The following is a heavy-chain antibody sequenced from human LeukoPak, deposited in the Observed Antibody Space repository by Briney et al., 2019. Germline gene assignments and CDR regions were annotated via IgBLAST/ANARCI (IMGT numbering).Heavy chain of an antibody. Sequence: PSETLSLTCAVYGGSFSGYYWSWIRQPPGQGLEWIGEINHSGSTNYHPSLKSRGTISVDASKNQFSLKLSSVTAADTAMYYFATREYCSSTSCYGGGYSYYGMDVWGQGTTVTVSS. CDR1: GGSFSGYY. CDR3: ATREYCSSTSCYGGGYSYYGMDV. J-gene: IGHJ6*02. CDR2: INHSGST. V-gene: IGHV4-34*01. D-gene: IGHD2-2*01.